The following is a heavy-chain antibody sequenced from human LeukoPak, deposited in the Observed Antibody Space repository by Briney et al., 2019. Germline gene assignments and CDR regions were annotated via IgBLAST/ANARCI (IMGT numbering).Heavy chain of an antibody. Sequence: PGGSLRLSCVASGFTLSGHGMHWVRQAPGKGLEWVALIWYDGTRENYADSVKGRFTISRDLSKNTLNLQMNSLRVDDTAVFYCARDLSFGSLDFRGQGTLVTVSS. CDR3: ARDLSFGSLDF. J-gene: IGHJ4*02. D-gene: IGHD1-26*01. V-gene: IGHV3-33*01. CDR1: GFTLSGHG. CDR2: IWYDGTRE.